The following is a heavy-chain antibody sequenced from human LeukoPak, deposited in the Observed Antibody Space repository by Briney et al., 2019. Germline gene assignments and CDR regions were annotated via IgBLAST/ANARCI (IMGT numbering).Heavy chain of an antibody. CDR3: ARDPDGYKFFDY. Sequence: TSETLSLTCTVSGDYLGTFFWHWIRQPPGKGLEWMGYIYDRGTTAYNPSLKRRVTVSVDTSTNQFSLTLTSVTPADTAVYYCARDPDGYKFFDYWGRGRPVAVSS. CDR1: GDYLGTFF. D-gene: IGHD5-24*01. CDR2: IYDRGTT. V-gene: IGHV4-59*01. J-gene: IGHJ4*02.